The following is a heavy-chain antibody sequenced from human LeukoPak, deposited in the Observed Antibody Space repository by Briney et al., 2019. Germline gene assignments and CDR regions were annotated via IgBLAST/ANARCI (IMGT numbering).Heavy chain of an antibody. Sequence: GSLRLSCAASGFTFSDYYMSWIRQAPGKGLEWVSYISSSGSTIYYADSVRGRFTISRDNAKNSLYLQMNSLRAEDTAVYYCARAKQSSGLYFDYWGQGTLVTVSS. J-gene: IGHJ4*02. V-gene: IGHV3-11*04. D-gene: IGHD6-19*01. CDR1: GFTFSDYY. CDR2: ISSSGSTI. CDR3: ARAKQSSGLYFDY.